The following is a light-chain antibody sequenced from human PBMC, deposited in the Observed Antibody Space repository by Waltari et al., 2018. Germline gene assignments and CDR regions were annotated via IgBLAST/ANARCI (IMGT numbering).Light chain of an antibody. CDR3: QQSYSAPFT. J-gene: IGKJ5*01. Sequence: TCRASRGIDAYLNWYQQQPEKAPKLLIYDASTLQRGVPTRFSGGGIGTDFSLTISDLQPEDFATYFCQQSYSAPFTFGRGTRLE. CDR1: RGIDAY. CDR2: DAS. V-gene: IGKV1-39*01.